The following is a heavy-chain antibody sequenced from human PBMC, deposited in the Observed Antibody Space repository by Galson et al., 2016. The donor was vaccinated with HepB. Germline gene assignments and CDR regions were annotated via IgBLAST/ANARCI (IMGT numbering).Heavy chain of an antibody. D-gene: IGHD6-19*01. CDR3: ATGIVVAGKMYYYYMDV. CDR2: LYYPGST. V-gene: IGHV4-39*01. CDR1: GGSISGSNYY. Sequence: SETLSLTCNVSGGSISGSNYYWGWIRQPPGRGLEWIGSLYYPGSTNYNPSLESRVTIYVDTSKNHLSLSLTSVTAADTAVYYCATGIVVAGKMYYYYMDVWGKGTSVTVSS. J-gene: IGHJ6*03.